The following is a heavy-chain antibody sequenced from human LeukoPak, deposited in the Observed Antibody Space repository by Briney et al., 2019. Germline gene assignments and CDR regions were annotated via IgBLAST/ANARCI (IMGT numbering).Heavy chain of an antibody. J-gene: IGHJ6*02. CDR2: INHSGST. V-gene: IGHV4-34*09. Sequence: PSETLSLTCAVYGGSFSGYYWSWIRQPPGKGLEWIGEINHSGSTNYNPSLKGRVTISVDTSKNQFSLKLSSVTAADTAVYYCARASPRENSNYFYYYYGMDVWGQGTTVTVSS. CDR3: ARASPRENSNYFYYYYGMDV. D-gene: IGHD4-11*01. CDR1: GGSFSGYY.